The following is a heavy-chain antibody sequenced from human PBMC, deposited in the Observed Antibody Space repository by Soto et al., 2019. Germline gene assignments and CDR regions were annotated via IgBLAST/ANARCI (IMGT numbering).Heavy chain of an antibody. D-gene: IGHD4-17*01. V-gene: IGHV1-18*01. J-gene: IGHJ4*02. Sequence: VQLLQSGPEVKKPGAAVKVSCKASGFTFTSYGFSWVRQSPGRALEWLGWMNSYDGNRNYAPTFQDRVTATTDTSTNTASMELRNLRSDDTAVYYCARGSRAVATVTLIDFWGQGTLVTVSS. CDR2: MNSYDGNR. CDR1: GFTFTSYG. CDR3: ARGSRAVATVTLIDF.